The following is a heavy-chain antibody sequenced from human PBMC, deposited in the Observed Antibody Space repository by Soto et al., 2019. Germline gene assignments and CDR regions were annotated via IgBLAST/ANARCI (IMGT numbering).Heavy chain of an antibody. CDR2: INHSGST. Sequence: QVQLQQWGAGLLKPSETLSLTCAVYGGSFSGYYWSWIRQPPGKGLEWIGEINHSGSTNYNPSLKGRVTLSVATSKNQFALKLSSVTAADTAVYYCARGGIVVVPARGWFDPWGQGTLVTVSS. CDR3: ARGGIVVVPARGWFDP. CDR1: GGSFSGYY. D-gene: IGHD2-2*01. V-gene: IGHV4-34*01. J-gene: IGHJ5*02.